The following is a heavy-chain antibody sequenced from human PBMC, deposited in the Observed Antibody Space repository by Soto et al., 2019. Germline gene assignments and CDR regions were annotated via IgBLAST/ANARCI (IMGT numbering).Heavy chain of an antibody. CDR1: GGTFSSYT. J-gene: IGHJ4*02. CDR2: IIPILGIA. Sequence: QVQLVQSGAEMKKPGSSVKVSCKASGGTFSSYTISWVRQAPGQGLEWMGRIIPILGIANYAQKFQGRVTSIADKSTSTAYMELISLRSEDTAVDYCAMEYCSRTSCYRDYWGQGTLVTVSS. CDR3: AMEYCSRTSCYRDY. V-gene: IGHV1-69*02. D-gene: IGHD2-2*02.